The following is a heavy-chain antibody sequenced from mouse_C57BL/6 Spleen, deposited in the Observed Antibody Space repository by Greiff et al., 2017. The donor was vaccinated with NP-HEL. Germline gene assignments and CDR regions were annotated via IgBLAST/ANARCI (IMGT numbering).Heavy chain of an antibody. CDR2: INPSTGGT. CDR1: GYSFTGYY. V-gene: IGHV1-42*01. Sequence: EVKLMESGPELVKPGASVKISCKASGYSFTGYYMNWVKQSPEKSLEWIGEINPSTGGTTYNQKFKAKATLTVDKSSSTAYMQLKSLTSEDSAVYYCARSPMDYWGQGTSVTVSS. J-gene: IGHJ4*01. CDR3: ARSPMDY.